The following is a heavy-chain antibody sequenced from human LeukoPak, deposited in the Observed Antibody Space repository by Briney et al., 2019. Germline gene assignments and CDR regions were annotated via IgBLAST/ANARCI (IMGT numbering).Heavy chain of an antibody. CDR2: ISGSGSST. V-gene: IGHV3-23*01. D-gene: IGHD3-10*01. CDR3: AKLLRGVIVPYFDY. CDR1: GFTFSSYA. J-gene: IGHJ4*02. Sequence: GGSLRLSYAASGFTFSSYAMSWVRQAPGRGLEWFSAISGSGSSTHYGDSVKGRFTISRDNSRNTLYLQLNRLRAEDTAVYYCAKLLRGVIVPYFDYWGQGTLVTVSS.